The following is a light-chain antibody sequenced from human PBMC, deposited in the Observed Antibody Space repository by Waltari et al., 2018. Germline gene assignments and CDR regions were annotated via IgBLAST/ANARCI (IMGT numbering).Light chain of an antibody. Sequence: EIVMTQSPVTLSVSPGERVTLSCRASQGVHDNLAWYQQKPGQAPSLLISASSTRATAVPAMFRGSGSGTYFTLTITSLQSEDSALYYCQQYNRWPPLTFGGGTKVEIK. V-gene: IGKV3-15*01. CDR2: ASS. CDR3: QQYNRWPPLT. J-gene: IGKJ4*01. CDR1: QGVHDN.